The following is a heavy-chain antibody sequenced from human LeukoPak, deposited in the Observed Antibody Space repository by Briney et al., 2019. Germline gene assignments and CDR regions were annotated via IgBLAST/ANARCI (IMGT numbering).Heavy chain of an antibody. V-gene: IGHV4-59*01. CDR3: ASLYCSSTSCYFDY. D-gene: IGHD2-2*01. J-gene: IGHJ4*02. CDR1: GGSISSYY. Sequence: PSETLSLTCTVSGGSISSYYWNWIRQPPGKGLEWIGYIYYSGSTNYNPSLKSRVTISVDTSKNQFSLRLSSVTAADTAVFYCASLYCSSTSCYFDYWGQGALLTVSS. CDR2: IYYSGST.